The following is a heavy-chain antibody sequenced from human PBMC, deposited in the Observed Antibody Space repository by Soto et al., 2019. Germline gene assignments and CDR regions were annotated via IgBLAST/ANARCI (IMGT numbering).Heavy chain of an antibody. CDR3: VKGRGSFLVHFGLDV. Sequence: EVQLVESGGGWVQPGRSLRLSCAASGFTFDVYAMHWVRQAPGKGLEWVSGINYNSGSVGYADSVKGRFTISRDNAKNSLHLQMNSLRAEDTAVYYCVKGRGSFLVHFGLDVWGQGTTVTVSS. V-gene: IGHV3-9*01. CDR2: INYNSGSV. D-gene: IGHD1-26*01. CDR1: GFTFDVYA. J-gene: IGHJ6*02.